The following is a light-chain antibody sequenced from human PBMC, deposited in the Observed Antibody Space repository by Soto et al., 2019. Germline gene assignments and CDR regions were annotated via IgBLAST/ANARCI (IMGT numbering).Light chain of an antibody. CDR2: DAP. Sequence: EIVLTQSPATLSLSPGERATLSCRASQSVSSYLAWYQQKPGQAPRLLIYDAPNRATGIPARFSGSGSGTDFTLTISRLEPEDFAVYYCQQRSNWPWTFGQGTKVEIK. V-gene: IGKV3-11*01. CDR3: QQRSNWPWT. CDR1: QSVSSY. J-gene: IGKJ1*01.